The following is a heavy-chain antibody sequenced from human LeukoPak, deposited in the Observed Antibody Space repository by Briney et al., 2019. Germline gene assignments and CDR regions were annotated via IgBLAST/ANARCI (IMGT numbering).Heavy chain of an antibody. V-gene: IGHV3-9*03. CDR1: GFTFDNYA. J-gene: IGHJ4*01. CDR3: TKGAGTYMAHYFDY. Sequence: GRSLRLSCAASGFTFDNYAMHWVRQAPGKGLEWVSGISWNSDSFVYADSVKGRFTISRDNAKNSLYLQMNSLRAEDMAFYYCTKGAGTYMAHYFDYWGHGTLVTVSS. CDR2: ISWNSDSF. D-gene: IGHD1-26*01.